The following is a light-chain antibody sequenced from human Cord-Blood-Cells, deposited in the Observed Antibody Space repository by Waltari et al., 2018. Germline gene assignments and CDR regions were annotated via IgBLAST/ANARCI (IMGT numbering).Light chain of an antibody. J-gene: IGLJ2*01. CDR3: CSYAGSSTVV. Sequence: QSALTQPASVSGSPGQSITISCTGTSSDVGSYNLVSWYQQHPGKAPKLSIYGVSKRPSGVYNRFSGSKSGNTASLTISGLQAEDEADYYCCSYAGSSTVVFGGGTKLTVL. V-gene: IGLV2-23*02. CDR1: SSDVGSYNL. CDR2: GVS.